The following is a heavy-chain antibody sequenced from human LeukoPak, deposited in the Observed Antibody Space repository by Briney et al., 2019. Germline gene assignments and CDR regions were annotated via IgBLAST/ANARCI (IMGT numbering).Heavy chain of an antibody. J-gene: IGHJ4*02. CDR2: ISYDGSNK. V-gene: IGHV3-30-3*01. Sequence: GGSLRLSCAASGFTFSSYAMHWVRQAPGKGLEWVAVISYDGSNKYYADSVKGRFTISRDNSKNTLYLQMNSLRAEDTAVYYCAKEVTMIVVPSGYFDYWGQGTLVTVSS. CDR3: AKEVTMIVVPSGYFDY. CDR1: GFTFSSYA. D-gene: IGHD3-22*01.